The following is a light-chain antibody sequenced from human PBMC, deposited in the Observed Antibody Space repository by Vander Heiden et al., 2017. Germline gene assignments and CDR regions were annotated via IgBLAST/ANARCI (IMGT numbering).Light chain of an antibody. V-gene: IGKV3-11*01. CDR2: DAS. CDR3: QQRANWPPYT. J-gene: IGKJ2*01. Sequence: EIVLPQSPATLSLSPGERATLSCRATHSISNYLAWYQQKPGQAPRLLIFDASNRATGIPARFSGSGSGTDFTLTISSLEPEDFAVYYCQQRANWPPYTFGQGTKLEIK. CDR1: HSISNY.